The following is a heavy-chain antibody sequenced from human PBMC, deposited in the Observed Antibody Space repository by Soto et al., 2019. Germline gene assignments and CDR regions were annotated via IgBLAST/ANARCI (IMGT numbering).Heavy chain of an antibody. V-gene: IGHV1-8*01. CDR1: GYTFTSYD. CDR2: INPSGGYT. D-gene: IGHD5-12*01. Sequence: ASVKVSCKASGYTFTSYDINWVRQATGQGLEWMGIINPSGGYTTYAQRFLGRVTMTRDTSIRTACMELNSLMSDDTAVYYCARGDQYSGFDSWGQGTLVTVSS. J-gene: IGHJ5*01. CDR3: ARGDQYSGFDS.